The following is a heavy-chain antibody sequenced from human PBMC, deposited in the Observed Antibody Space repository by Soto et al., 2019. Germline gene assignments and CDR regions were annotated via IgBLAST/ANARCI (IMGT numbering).Heavy chain of an antibody. CDR2: INGDGSST. Sequence: GSLRLSCAASGFTFSSYWMHWVRQAPGKGLVWVSRINGDGSSTSYADSVKGRFTISRDNAKNTLYLQMNSLRAEDTAVYYCARDTPLGRFDPWGQGTLVTVSS. D-gene: IGHD7-27*01. V-gene: IGHV3-74*01. CDR3: ARDTPLGRFDP. CDR1: GFTFSSYW. J-gene: IGHJ5*02.